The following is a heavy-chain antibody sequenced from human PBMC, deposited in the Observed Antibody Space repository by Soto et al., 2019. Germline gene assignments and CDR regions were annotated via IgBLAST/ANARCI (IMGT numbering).Heavy chain of an antibody. CDR3: ARLSGDGFWKSYSPYNLFES. CDR2: INGGGDVK. CDR1: EFAFANYE. V-gene: IGHV3-48*03. J-gene: IGHJ5*01. D-gene: IGHD3-3*01. Sequence: PAGSLRLSCAASEFAFANYEMHWVRQAPGKGLDWVAYINGGGDVKYYADSVEGQFTISRDNAKNALFLQMDNLRAEDTAIYYCARLSGDGFWKSYSPYNLFESWGQGALVTVSS.